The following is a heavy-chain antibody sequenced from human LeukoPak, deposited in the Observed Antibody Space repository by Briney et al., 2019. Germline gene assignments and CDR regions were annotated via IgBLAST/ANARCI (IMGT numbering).Heavy chain of an antibody. V-gene: IGHV3-11*01. D-gene: IGHD6-19*01. Sequence: PGGSLRLSCAASGFTFSDYYMSWIRQAPGKGLEWVSYISSSGSTIYYADSVKGRFTISRDNAKNSLYLQMNSLRAEDTAVYYFARDVKEQWLVPFFDYWGQGPLVTVSS. CDR2: ISSSGSTI. CDR3: ARDVKEQWLVPFFDY. J-gene: IGHJ4*02. CDR1: GFTFSDYY.